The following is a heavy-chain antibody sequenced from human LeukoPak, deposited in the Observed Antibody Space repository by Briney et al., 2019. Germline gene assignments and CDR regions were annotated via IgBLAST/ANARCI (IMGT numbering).Heavy chain of an antibody. J-gene: IGHJ4*02. D-gene: IGHD2-2*02. CDR3: ARVGYCSSTSCYNFDY. CDR2: INHSGST. V-gene: IGHV4-39*07. Sequence: SETLSLTCTVSGGSISSSSYYWGWIRQPPGKGLEWIGEINHSGSTKYNPSLKSRVTISVDTSKNQFSLKLSSVTAADTAVYYCARVGYCSSTSCYNFDYWGQGTLVTVSS. CDR1: GGSISSSSYY.